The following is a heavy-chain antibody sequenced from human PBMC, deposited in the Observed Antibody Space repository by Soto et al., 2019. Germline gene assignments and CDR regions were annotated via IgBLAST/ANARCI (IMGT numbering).Heavy chain of an antibody. Sequence: GGSLRLSCAASGFTFSSYAMSWVRQAPGKGLEWVSAISGSGGSTYYADSVKGRFTISRDNSKNTLYLQMNSLRAEDTAVYYCAKVLEDDILTGYYYYYGMDVWGQGTTVTVSS. CDR1: GFTFSSYA. CDR3: AKVLEDDILTGYYYYYGMDV. V-gene: IGHV3-23*01. D-gene: IGHD3-9*01. J-gene: IGHJ6*02. CDR2: ISGSGGST.